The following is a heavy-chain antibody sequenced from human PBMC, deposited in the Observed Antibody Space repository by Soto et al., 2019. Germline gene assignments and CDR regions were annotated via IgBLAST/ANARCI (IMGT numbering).Heavy chain of an antibody. Sequence: GGSLRLSCAASGFTFSSYWMSWVRQAPGKGLEWVANIKQDGSEKYYVDSVKGRFTISRDNAKNSLYLQMNSLRAEDTAVYYCARDQVQLRKYYYYYYYMDVWGKGTTVTVSS. D-gene: IGHD2-2*01. V-gene: IGHV3-7*01. J-gene: IGHJ6*03. CDR1: GFTFSSYW. CDR2: IKQDGSEK. CDR3: ARDQVQLRKYYYYYYYMDV.